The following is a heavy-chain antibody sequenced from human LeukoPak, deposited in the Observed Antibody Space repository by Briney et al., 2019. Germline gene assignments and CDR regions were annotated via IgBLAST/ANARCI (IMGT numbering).Heavy chain of an antibody. Sequence: ASVKVSCKASGYNFRSYGIGWVRQAPRQGLEWMGWITAGNGNTNYAQKVQGRVTMTTDTSTSTAYMGLRSLRSDDTAMYFCARDSARGYSYGYNAFDIWGQGTMVTVSS. CDR3: ARDSARGYSYGYNAFDI. V-gene: IGHV1-18*01. J-gene: IGHJ3*02. CDR2: ITAGNGNT. CDR1: GYNFRSYG. D-gene: IGHD5-18*01.